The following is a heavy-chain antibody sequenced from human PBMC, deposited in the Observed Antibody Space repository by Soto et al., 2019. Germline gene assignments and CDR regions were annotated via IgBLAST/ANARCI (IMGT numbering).Heavy chain of an antibody. D-gene: IGHD2-15*01. CDR2: IYYSGST. V-gene: IGHV4-39*01. J-gene: IGHJ5*02. CDR1: GGSISSSSYY. Sequence: QLQLQESGPGLVKPSETLSLTCTVSGGSISSSSYYWGWIRQPPGKGLEWIGSIYYSGSTYYHPSLKSRVTISVDTSKNQCSLKLSSVTAADTAVYYCARTPHRRRIVVVVAATSWFDPWGQGTLVTVSS. CDR3: ARTPHRRRIVVVVAATSWFDP.